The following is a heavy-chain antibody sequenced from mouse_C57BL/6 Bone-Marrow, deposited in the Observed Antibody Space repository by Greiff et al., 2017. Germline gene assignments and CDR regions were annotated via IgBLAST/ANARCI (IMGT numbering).Heavy chain of an antibody. CDR2: ISGGGGNT. CDR3: SRQVTTVLATKYFDV. V-gene: IGHV5-9*01. J-gene: IGHJ1*03. D-gene: IGHD1-1*01. Sequence: EVKLVESGGGLVKPGGSLKLSCAASGFTFSSYTMSWVRQTPEKRLQWVAAISGGGGNTYYPDSVKGRFTISRDNDKNILYLQMSRLRSEDTALYYCSRQVTTVLATKYFDVWGTGTTVTVSS. CDR1: GFTFSSYT.